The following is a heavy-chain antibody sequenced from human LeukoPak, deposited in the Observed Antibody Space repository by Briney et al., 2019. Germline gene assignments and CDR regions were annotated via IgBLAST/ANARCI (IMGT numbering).Heavy chain of an antibody. V-gene: IGHV4-34*01. CDR1: GGSFSGYY. J-gene: IGHJ6*03. Sequence: SETLSLTCAVYGGSFSGYYWSWIRQPPGKGLEWIGEINHSGSTNYNPSLKSRVIISVDTSKNQFSLKLSSVTAADTAAYYCARVEEGYGSGRRENYYYYYMDVWGKGTTVTISS. D-gene: IGHD3-10*01. CDR2: INHSGST. CDR3: ARVEEGYGSGRRENYYYYYMDV.